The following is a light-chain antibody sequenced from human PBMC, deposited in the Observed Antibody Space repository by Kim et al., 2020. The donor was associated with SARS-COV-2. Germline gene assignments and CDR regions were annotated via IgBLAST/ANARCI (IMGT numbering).Light chain of an antibody. CDR3: QRYDTSPFT. CDR1: QSVSSSY. CDR2: DAS. V-gene: IGKV3-20*01. Sequence: EIVLTQFPGTLSLSPGDRATLSCRASQSVSSSYLAWYQQKPGQAPRLLIYDASSRPTGIPDRFSGSGCRTDFTLTISRLEPEDFAVYYCQRYDTSPFTFGQGTKLEI. J-gene: IGKJ2*01.